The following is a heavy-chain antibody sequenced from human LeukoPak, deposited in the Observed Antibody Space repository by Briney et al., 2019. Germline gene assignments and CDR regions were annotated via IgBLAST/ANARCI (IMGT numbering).Heavy chain of an antibody. Sequence: AASVKVSCKASGYTFTGYYMHWVRQAPGQGLEWMGWINPNSGGTNYAQKFQGRVTMTRDTSISTAYMELSRLRSDDTAVYYCARVEGLWWYFDYWGQGTLVTVSS. V-gene: IGHV1-2*02. CDR3: ARVEGLWWYFDY. CDR2: INPNSGGT. J-gene: IGHJ4*02. D-gene: IGHD2-21*01. CDR1: GYTFTGYY.